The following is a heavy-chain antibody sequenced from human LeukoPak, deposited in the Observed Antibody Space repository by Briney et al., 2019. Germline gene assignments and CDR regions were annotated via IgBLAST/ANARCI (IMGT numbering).Heavy chain of an antibody. CDR2: INPSGGST. V-gene: IGHV1-46*01. J-gene: IGHJ6*03. CDR3: ARDHCSGGSCYVDPGDYYYMDV. D-gene: IGHD2-15*01. Sequence: GASVKVSCKASGYTFTSYYMHWVRQAPGQGLEWMGIINPSGGSTSYAQEFQGRVTMTRDTSTSTVYMELSSLRSEDTAVYYCARDHCSGGSCYVDPGDYYYMDVWGKGTTVTVSS. CDR1: GYTFTSYY.